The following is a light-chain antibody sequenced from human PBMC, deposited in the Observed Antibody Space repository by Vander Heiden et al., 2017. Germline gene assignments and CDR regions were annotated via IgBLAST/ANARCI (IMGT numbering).Light chain of an antibody. CDR3: HQSDSIPYT. CDR1: QSISSY. CDR2: AAS. Sequence: DIQMTQSPSSLSASVGDRVTITCRASQSISSYLNWYQQKPGKAPKLLIYAASSLQSGVPSRFSGSGSGTDFTLTISRLQPKDFATYYCHQSDSIPYTFGQGTKLEIK. V-gene: IGKV1-39*01. J-gene: IGKJ2*01.